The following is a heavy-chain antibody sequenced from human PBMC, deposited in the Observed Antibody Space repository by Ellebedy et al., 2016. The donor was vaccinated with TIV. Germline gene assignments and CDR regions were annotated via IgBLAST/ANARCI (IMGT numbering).Heavy chain of an antibody. Sequence: PAGSLRLSCAASGFSFSSYSMNWVRQAPGKGLEWISYISSSGTTIYYADSVKGRFTISRDNAKNPLYLPMDSLTDEDPAVYYCARYHYRTFDPWGQGTLVTVSS. J-gene: IGHJ5*02. D-gene: IGHD4-11*01. CDR1: GFSFSSYS. V-gene: IGHV3-48*02. CDR3: ARYHYRTFDP. CDR2: ISSSGTTI.